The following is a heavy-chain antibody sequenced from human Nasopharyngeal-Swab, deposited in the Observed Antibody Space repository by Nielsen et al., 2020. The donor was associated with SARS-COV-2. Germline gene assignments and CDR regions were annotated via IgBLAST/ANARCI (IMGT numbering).Heavy chain of an antibody. Sequence: WIRQSPSRGLEWLGRTYYRSKWYNDYAVSVKSRITINPDTSKNQFSLQLNSVTPEDTAAYYCARDLDSSSWYSYYFDYWGQGTLVTVSS. V-gene: IGHV6-1*01. D-gene: IGHD6-13*01. J-gene: IGHJ4*02. CDR2: TYYRSKWYN. CDR3: ARDLDSSSWYSYYFDY.